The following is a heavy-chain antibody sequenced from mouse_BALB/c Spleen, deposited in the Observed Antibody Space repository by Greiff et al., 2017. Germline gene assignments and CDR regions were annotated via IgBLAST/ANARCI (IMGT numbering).Heavy chain of an antibody. D-gene: IGHD2-1*01. CDR3: AGNSYAMDY. CDR2: IDPANGNT. V-gene: IGHV14-3*02. CDR1: GFNIKDTY. Sequence: VHVKQSGAELVKPGASVKLSCTASGFNIKDTYMHWVKQRPEQGLEWIGRIDPANGNTKYDPKFQGKATITADTSSNTAYLQLSSLTSEDTAVYYCAGNSYAMDYWGQGTSVTVSS. J-gene: IGHJ4*01.